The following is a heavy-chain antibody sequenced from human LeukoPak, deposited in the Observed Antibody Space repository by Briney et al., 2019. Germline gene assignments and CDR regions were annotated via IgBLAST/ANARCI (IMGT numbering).Heavy chain of an antibody. CDR2: ISGSGGST. V-gene: IGHV3-23*01. D-gene: IGHD4-17*01. Sequence: GASLRLSCAASGFTSSSYAMSWVRQAPGKGLEWVSGISGSGGSTYYADSVKGRFTISRDNSKNTLYLQMNSLRAEDTAVYYCAKDRSTVTTYSVYWGQGTLVTVSS. CDR3: AKDRSTVTTYSVY. J-gene: IGHJ4*02. CDR1: GFTSSSYA.